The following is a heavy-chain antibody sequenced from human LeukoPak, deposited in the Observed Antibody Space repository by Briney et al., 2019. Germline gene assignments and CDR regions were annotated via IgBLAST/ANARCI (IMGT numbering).Heavy chain of an antibody. CDR3: ATVGDYDSSGYYYESAY. V-gene: IGHV1-24*01. Sequence: ASVKVSCKVSGYTLTELSMHWVRQAPGKGLEWMGGFDPGDGETIYAQKFQGRVTMTEDTSTDTAYMELSSLRSEDTAVYYCATVGDYDSSGYYYESAYWGQGTLVTVSS. CDR2: FDPGDGET. CDR1: GYTLTELS. D-gene: IGHD3-22*01. J-gene: IGHJ4*02.